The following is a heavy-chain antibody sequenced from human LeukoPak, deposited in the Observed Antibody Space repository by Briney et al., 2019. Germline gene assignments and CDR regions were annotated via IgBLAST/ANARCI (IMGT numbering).Heavy chain of an antibody. CDR1: GFTFSNYA. V-gene: IGHV3-23*01. J-gene: IGHJ4*02. CDR2: ITGGGSGI. CDR3: AKWGDYDVLTGYYVSDY. Sequence: GGSLRLSCAASGFTFSNYAMSWVRQAPGKGLEWVSAITGGGSGIYYADSTKSRFTISRDNSKNTLYLQINSLRAEDTAVYYCAKWGDYDVLTGYYVSDYWGQGTLVTVSS. D-gene: IGHD3-9*01.